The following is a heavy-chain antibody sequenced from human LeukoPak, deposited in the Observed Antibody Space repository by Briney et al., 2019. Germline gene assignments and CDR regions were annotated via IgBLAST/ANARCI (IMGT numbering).Heavy chain of an antibody. V-gene: IGHV3-21*01. CDR3: ARDQKSTLSSGYALDY. CDR2: ISSSSSYI. CDR1: GFTFSSYS. Sequence: GGSLRLSCAASGFTFSSYSMNWVRQAPGKGLEWVSSISSSSSYIYYADSVKGRFTISRDNAENSLYLQMNSLRAEDTAVYYCARDQKSTLSSGYALDYWGQGTLVTVSS. D-gene: IGHD3-22*01. J-gene: IGHJ4*02.